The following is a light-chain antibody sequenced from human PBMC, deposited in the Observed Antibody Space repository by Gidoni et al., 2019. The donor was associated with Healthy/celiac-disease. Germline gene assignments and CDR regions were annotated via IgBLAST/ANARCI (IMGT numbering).Light chain of an antibody. Sequence: DIQMTQSPSSLSASVGDRVTITCRASQRIASYLNWYQQRPGKDPNLLISAASSLQSGVPSRFSGSGSGTDFTLTISSLQPEDFATYYCQQSYSTPETFGQGTKVEIK. CDR1: QRIASY. CDR3: QQSYSTPET. V-gene: IGKV1-39*01. CDR2: AAS. J-gene: IGKJ1*01.